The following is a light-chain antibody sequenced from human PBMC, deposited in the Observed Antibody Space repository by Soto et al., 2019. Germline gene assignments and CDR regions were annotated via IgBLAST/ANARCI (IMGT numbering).Light chain of an antibody. CDR2: DVS. CDR3: CSYAGRYTYV. V-gene: IGLV1-40*01. J-gene: IGLJ1*01. CDR1: SSNIGAGSD. Sequence: QSVLTQPPSISGAPGQRVTISCTRSSSNIGAGSDVHWYQQHPGKAPKFMIYDVSKRPSGVPDRFSGSKSGNTASLTISGLQAEDEADYYCCSYAGRYTYVFGSGTKVTVL.